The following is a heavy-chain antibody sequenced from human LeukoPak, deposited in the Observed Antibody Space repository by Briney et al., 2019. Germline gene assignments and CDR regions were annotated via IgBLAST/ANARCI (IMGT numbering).Heavy chain of an antibody. Sequence: ASVKVSFKASGYTFTSYGINGVRQAPGQGLEWMGWISAYNGDTNYAQKLQGRVTMTTDTSTSTAYMELRSLRSDDTAVYYCASTSHYVDIAATIPYGIYYFDYWGQGPLVTVSS. V-gene: IGHV1-18*01. CDR3: ASTSHYVDIAATIPYGIYYFDY. J-gene: IGHJ4*02. CDR1: GYTFTSYG. CDR2: ISAYNGDT. D-gene: IGHD5-12*01.